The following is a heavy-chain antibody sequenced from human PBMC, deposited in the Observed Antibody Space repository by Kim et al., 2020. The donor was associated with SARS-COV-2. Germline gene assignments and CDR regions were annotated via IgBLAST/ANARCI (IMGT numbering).Heavy chain of an antibody. Sequence: SGNTNDAQKFQERVTITRDMSTSTAYMELSSLRSEDTAVYYCAASNSRPTWGQGTLVTVSS. CDR2: SGNT. CDR3: AASNSRPT. J-gene: IGHJ5*02. V-gene: IGHV1-58*01. D-gene: IGHD1-1*01.